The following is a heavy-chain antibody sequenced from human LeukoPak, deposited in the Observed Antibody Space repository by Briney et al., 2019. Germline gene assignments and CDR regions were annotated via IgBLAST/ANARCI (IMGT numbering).Heavy chain of an antibody. V-gene: IGHV1-2*02. CDR1: GYTFTGYY. CDR2: INPNSGGT. Sequence: ASVKVSCKASGYTFTGYYMHWVRQAPGQGLEWMGWINPNSGGTNYAQKFQGRVTMTRDTSISTAYMELSRLRSDDTAVYYCARGPALLPTYNWNYVDYYYYMDVWGKGTTVTVSS. J-gene: IGHJ6*03. D-gene: IGHD1-7*01. CDR3: ARGPALLPTYNWNYVDYYYYMDV.